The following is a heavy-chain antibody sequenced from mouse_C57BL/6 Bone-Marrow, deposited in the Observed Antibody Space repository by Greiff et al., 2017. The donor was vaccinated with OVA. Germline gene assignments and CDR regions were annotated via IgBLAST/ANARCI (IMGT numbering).Heavy chain of an antibody. CDR3: ARPHFYGSSYAWYFDV. D-gene: IGHD1-1*01. CDR2: ISRGSSTI. Sequence: EVQRVESGGGLVKPGGSLKLSCAASGFTFSDYGMHWVRQAPEKGLEWVAYISRGSSTIYYADTVKGRFTISRDNAKNTLFLQMTSLRSEDTAMYYCARPHFYGSSYAWYFDVWGTGTTVTVSS. CDR1: GFTFSDYG. J-gene: IGHJ1*03. V-gene: IGHV5-17*01.